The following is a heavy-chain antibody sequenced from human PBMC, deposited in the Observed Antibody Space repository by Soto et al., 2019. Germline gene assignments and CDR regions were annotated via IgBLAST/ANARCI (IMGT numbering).Heavy chain of an antibody. V-gene: IGHV4-34*01. CDR1: GGSFSGYY. CDR2: INHSGST. CDR3: ARGVADYDFWSGYPPHLYYYYGMDV. J-gene: IGHJ6*02. Sequence: PSETLSLTCAVYGGSFSGYYWSWIRQPPGKGLEWIGEINHSGSTNYNPSLKSRVTISVDTSKNQFSLKLSSVTAADTAAYYCARGVADYDFWSGYPPHLYYYYGMDVWGQGTTVTVSS. D-gene: IGHD3-3*01.